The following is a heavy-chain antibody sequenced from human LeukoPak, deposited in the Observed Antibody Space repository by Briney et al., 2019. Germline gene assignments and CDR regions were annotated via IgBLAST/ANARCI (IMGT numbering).Heavy chain of an antibody. V-gene: IGHV3-23*01. Sequence: GGSLRLSCAASGFTFSSYAMSWVRQAPGKGLEWVSAISGSGGSTYYADSVKGRFTISRDNSKNTLYLQMNSLRAEDAAVYYCAKDPLGGSYGGWFDPWGQGTLVTVSS. CDR3: AKDPLGGSYGGWFDP. CDR2: ISGSGGST. CDR1: GFTFSSYA. D-gene: IGHD1-26*01. J-gene: IGHJ5*02.